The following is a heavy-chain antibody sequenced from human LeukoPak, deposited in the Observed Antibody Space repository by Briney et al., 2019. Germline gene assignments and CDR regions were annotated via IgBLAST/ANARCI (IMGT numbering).Heavy chain of an antibody. CDR3: ARQIYAGSGSWFY. Sequence: GESLKISCQGSGYSFTNYWIGWVRQMAGKGLEWMGTINPADSDARYSLSSRGQVTISTDKSISTAYLQWSSLEASDTAMYYCARQIYAGSGSWFYWGQGTLVTVSS. J-gene: IGHJ4*02. CDR1: GYSFTNYW. CDR2: INPADSDA. V-gene: IGHV5-51*01. D-gene: IGHD3-10*01.